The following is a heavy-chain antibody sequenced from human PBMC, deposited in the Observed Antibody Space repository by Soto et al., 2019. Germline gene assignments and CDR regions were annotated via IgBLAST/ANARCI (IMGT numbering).Heavy chain of an antibody. CDR3: AREITMVRGVVRWFDP. J-gene: IGHJ5*02. D-gene: IGHD3-10*01. V-gene: IGHV4-30-4*01. Sequence: QVQLQESGPGLVKPSQTLSLTCTVSGGSISSGDYYWSWIRQPPGRGLEWIGYIYYSGSTNYNPSLRSRVTISVDTSKNQFSLKLSSVTAADTAVYYCAREITMVRGVVRWFDPWGQGTLVTVSS. CDR1: GGSISSGDYY. CDR2: IYYSGST.